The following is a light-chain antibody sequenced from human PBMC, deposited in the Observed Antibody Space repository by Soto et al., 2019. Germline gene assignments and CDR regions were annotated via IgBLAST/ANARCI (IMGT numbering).Light chain of an antibody. Sequence: DIQLTQSPSFLSASVGDRVTITCRASQGISSYLAWYQQKPGKAPKLLIYAASTLQSGVPSRFSGSGSGTEITSSISSPQPEDFATYYGQEFNRYPLSCGGGTRLEIK. CDR2: AAS. CDR1: QGISSY. V-gene: IGKV1-9*01. CDR3: QEFNRYPLS. J-gene: IGKJ5*01.